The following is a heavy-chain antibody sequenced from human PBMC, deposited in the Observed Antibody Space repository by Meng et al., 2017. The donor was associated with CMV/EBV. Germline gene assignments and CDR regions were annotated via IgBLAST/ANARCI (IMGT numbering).Heavy chain of an antibody. V-gene: IGHV1-2*02. CDR2: INPNSGGT. J-gene: IGHJ6*02. CDR1: GYTFTGYY. Sequence: ASVKVSCKASGYTFTGYYMHWVRQAPGQGLEWMGWINPNSGGTNYAQKFQGRVTMTRDTSISTAYMELSRLRSDDTAVYYCARGRDILTGYQGYQYGMDVWGQGTTVTVSS. D-gene: IGHD3-9*01. CDR3: ARGRDILTGYQGYQYGMDV.